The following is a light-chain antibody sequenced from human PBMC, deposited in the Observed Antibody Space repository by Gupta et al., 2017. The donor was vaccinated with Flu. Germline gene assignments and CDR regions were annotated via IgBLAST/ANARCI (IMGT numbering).Light chain of an antibody. CDR3: SSYTSSSTRV. J-gene: IGLJ3*02. V-gene: IGLV2-14*01. Sequence: QPPLPPPASVSRPHAPSLSISCTGTSSDVGGYNYVAWYQQHPRKAPELMIYEVSTRPSGVSNRYSGSKSGNTASLTISGLQAEDEADYYCSSYTSSSTRVFGGGTKLTVL. CDR2: EVS. CDR1: SSDVGGYNY.